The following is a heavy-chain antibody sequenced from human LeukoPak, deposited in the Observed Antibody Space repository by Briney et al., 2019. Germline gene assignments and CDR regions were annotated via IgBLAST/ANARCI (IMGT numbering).Heavy chain of an antibody. Sequence: SETLSLTCTVSGGSMSSYYWSWIRQPPGKGLEWIGYIYYSGSTNYNPSLKSRVTISVDTSKNQFSLKLSSVTAADTAVYYCARHRRNGIAVAGIDYWGQGTLVTVSS. D-gene: IGHD6-19*01. CDR3: ARHRRNGIAVAGIDY. J-gene: IGHJ4*02. V-gene: IGHV4-59*08. CDR1: GGSMSSYY. CDR2: IYYSGST.